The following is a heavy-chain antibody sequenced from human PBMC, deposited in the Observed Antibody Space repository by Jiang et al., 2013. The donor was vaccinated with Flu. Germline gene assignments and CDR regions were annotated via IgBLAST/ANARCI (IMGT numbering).Heavy chain of an antibody. D-gene: IGHD3-22*01. CDR3: AREDDSSSYQPLDY. V-gene: IGHV3-33*01. CDR2: IWYDGSHQ. Sequence: VQLLESGGGVVQPGRSLRLSCAASGFILSSYGMHWVRQAPGKGLEWVASIWYDGSHQYYADSVKGRFTISRDNSKKTLYLQMSSLRAEDTAVYFXAREDDSSSYQPLDYWGQGNPGHRLL. J-gene: IGHJ4*02. CDR1: GFILSSYG.